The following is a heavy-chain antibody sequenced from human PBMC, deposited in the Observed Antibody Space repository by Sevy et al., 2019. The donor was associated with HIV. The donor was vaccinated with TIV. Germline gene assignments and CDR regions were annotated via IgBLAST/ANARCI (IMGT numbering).Heavy chain of an antibody. V-gene: IGHV3-30*18. J-gene: IGHJ4*02. CDR3: TKESLRGTYIRGDFDH. CDR1: GFNFQTFG. D-gene: IGHD3-10*02. CDR2: ISSDGINH. Sequence: GGSLRLSCSAFGFNFQTFGMHWVRQAPGKGPEWLAVISSDGINHNYAASVKGRFTIYRDNSKSLLFLQMNSLSPNDTAVDFCTKESLRGTYIRGDFDHWGQGTLVTVSS.